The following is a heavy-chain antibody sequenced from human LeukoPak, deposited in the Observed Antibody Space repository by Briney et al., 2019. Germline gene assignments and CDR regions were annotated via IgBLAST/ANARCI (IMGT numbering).Heavy chain of an antibody. Sequence: PSETLSLTCTVSGGSISSYYWSWIRQPPGKGLEWIGYIYYTGSTNYNPSLKSRVTMSADTSKKQLSLKLSPVTAADTAVYYCARHWETSSWYVDYWGQGILVTVSS. CDR1: GGSISSYY. D-gene: IGHD6-13*01. CDR2: IYYTGST. CDR3: ARHWETSSWYVDY. V-gene: IGHV4-59*08. J-gene: IGHJ4*02.